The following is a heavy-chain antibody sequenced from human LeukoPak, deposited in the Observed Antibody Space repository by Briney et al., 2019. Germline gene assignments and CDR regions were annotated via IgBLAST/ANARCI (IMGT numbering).Heavy chain of an antibody. J-gene: IGHJ5*02. CDR2: FDPEDGET. Sequence: ASVKVSCKVSGYTLTELSMHWVRQAPGKGLEWMGGFDPEDGETIYAQKFQGRVTMTEDTSTDTAYMGLSSLRSEDTAVYYCATGGYSSGWVPAHWFDPWGQGTLVTVSS. D-gene: IGHD6-19*01. V-gene: IGHV1-24*01. CDR3: ATGGYSSGWVPAHWFDP. CDR1: GYTLTELS.